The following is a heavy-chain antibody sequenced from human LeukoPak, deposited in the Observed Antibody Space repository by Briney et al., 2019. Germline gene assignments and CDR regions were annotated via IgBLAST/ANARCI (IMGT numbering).Heavy chain of an antibody. J-gene: IGHJ5*02. CDR1: GGSFSGYY. V-gene: IGHV4-34*01. Sequence: SETLSLTCAVYGGSFSGYYWSWIRQPPGKGLEWIGEINHSGSTNYNPSLKSRVTVSVDTSKNQFSLKLSSVTAADTAVYYCARDLGQYYYGSGSYYQYNWFDPWGQGTLVTVSS. CDR2: INHSGST. D-gene: IGHD3-10*01. CDR3: ARDLGQYYYGSGSYYQYNWFDP.